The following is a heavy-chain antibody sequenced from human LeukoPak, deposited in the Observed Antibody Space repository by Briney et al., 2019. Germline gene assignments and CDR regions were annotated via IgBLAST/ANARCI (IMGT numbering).Heavy chain of an antibody. V-gene: IGHV4-61*01. CDR1: GYSISSGYY. J-gene: IGHJ4*02. Sequence: SETLSHTCTVSGYSISSGYYWGWIRQPPGKGLEWNGYMYYSGSTNYNPSLKSRVTISVDTSKNQFSLKLSSVTAADTAVYYCASSRWRYGSVDYWGQGTLVTVSS. D-gene: IGHD3-10*01. CDR3: ASSRWRYGSVDY. CDR2: MYYSGST.